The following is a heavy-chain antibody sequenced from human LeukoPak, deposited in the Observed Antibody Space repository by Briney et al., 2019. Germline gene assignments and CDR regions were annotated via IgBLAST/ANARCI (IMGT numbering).Heavy chain of an antibody. J-gene: IGHJ4*02. V-gene: IGHV3-7*01. CDR1: GFNFGSYW. CDR3: ARDEGEYDTTYRFDY. CDR2: IRQDGNQK. D-gene: IGHD2/OR15-2a*01. Sequence: GGSLRLSCAASGFNFGSYWMSWVRQAPGKGLEWLGNIRQDGNQKYYVDSGKGRFTMSRDNARKSLYLQMNTLRVEDTAVYYCARDEGEYDTTYRFDYWGQGTLVTVSS.